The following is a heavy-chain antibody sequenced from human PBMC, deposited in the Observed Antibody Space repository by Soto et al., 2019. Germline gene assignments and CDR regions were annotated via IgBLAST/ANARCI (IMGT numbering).Heavy chain of an antibody. CDR3: ARDRWELRQGLLGETTDAFDI. CDR2: IYYSGST. J-gene: IGHJ3*02. Sequence: SETLSLTCTVSGGSISSGGYYWSWIRQHPGKGLEWIGYIYYSGSTYYNPSLKSRVTITVDTSKNQFSLKLSSVTAADTAVYYCARDRWELRQGLLGETTDAFDIWGQGTMVTVSS. V-gene: IGHV4-31*03. D-gene: IGHD1-26*01. CDR1: GGSISSGGYY.